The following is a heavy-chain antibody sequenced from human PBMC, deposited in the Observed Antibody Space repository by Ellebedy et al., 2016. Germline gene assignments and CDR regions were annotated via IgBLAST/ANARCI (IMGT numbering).Heavy chain of an antibody. D-gene: IGHD4-23*01. CDR3: ARLGAVGGKEAFDY. Sequence: GGSLRLSXKGSGYSFPGYWIAWVRQMPGIGLEWMGIIYPDDSNTRYSPSFQGQVTISVDKSINTAYLQWSSLRASDTAMYYCARLGAVGGKEAFDYWGLGTQVTVSS. J-gene: IGHJ4*02. CDR2: IYPDDSNT. CDR1: GYSFPGYW. V-gene: IGHV5-51*01.